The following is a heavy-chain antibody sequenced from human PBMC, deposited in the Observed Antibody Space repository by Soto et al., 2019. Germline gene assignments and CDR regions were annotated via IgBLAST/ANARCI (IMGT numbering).Heavy chain of an antibody. CDR2: IYHSVST. D-gene: IGHD6-19*01. CDR3: ARPDSNGWYDS. CDR1: GYSINSDDY. V-gene: IGHV4-38-2*02. J-gene: IGHJ5*01. Sequence: SETLSLTCTVSGYSINSDDYWGWIRQPPGKGLEWIASIYHSVSTFYNPSLRSRVTISIATSKNQFSLRLTAVTASDTAMYYCARPDSNGWYDSWGQGTLVTVSS.